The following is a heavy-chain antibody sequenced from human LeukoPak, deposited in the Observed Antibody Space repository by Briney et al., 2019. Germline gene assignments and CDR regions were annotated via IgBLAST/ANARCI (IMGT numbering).Heavy chain of an antibody. Sequence: PSETLSLTCTVSGGSISSGGYYWSWIRQHPGKGLEWIGYIYYSGSTNYNPSLKSRVTISVDTSKNQFSLKLSSVTAADTAVYYCASVAGWNDGYFDYWGQGTLVTVSS. J-gene: IGHJ4*02. D-gene: IGHD1-1*01. CDR1: GGSISSGGYY. CDR2: IYYSGST. CDR3: ASVAGWNDGYFDY. V-gene: IGHV4-61*08.